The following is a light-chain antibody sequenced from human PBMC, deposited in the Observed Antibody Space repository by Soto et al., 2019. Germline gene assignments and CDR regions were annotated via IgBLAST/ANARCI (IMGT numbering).Light chain of an antibody. CDR3: QQYGSSPQT. CDR2: GAS. V-gene: IGKV3-20*01. J-gene: IGKJ1*01. Sequence: EIVLTQSPGTLSLSPGXRATLSCRASQSVSSSYLAWYQQKPGQAPRLLIYGASSRATGIPDRFSGSGSGTDFTLTISRLEPEDFAVYYCQQYGSSPQTFGQGTKVESK. CDR1: QSVSSSY.